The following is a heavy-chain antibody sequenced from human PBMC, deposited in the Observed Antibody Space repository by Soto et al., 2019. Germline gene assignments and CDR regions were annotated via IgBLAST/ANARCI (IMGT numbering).Heavy chain of an antibody. J-gene: IGHJ6*03. CDR1: GFTFSSYG. Sequence: SLRLSCAASGFTFSSYGMHWVRQAPGKGLEWVAVISYDGSNKYYADSVKGRFTISRDNSKNTLYLQMNSLRAEDTAVDYCAKDALLGLELLSAYYYYLDVWGKGTTVTVSS. V-gene: IGHV3-30*18. CDR3: AKDALLGLELLSAYYYYLDV. CDR2: ISYDGSNK. D-gene: IGHD1-7*01.